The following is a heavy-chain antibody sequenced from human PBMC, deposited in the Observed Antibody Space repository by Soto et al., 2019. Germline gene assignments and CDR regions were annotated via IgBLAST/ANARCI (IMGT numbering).Heavy chain of an antibody. V-gene: IGHV3-33*01. D-gene: IGHD4-17*01. J-gene: IGHJ3*02. Sequence: PGGSLRLSCAASGFTFSSYGMHWVRQAPGKGLEWVAVIWYDGSNKYYADSVKGRFTISRDNSKNTLYLQMNSLRAEDTAVYYCARGGGFTVKGAFDIWGQGTMVTVSS. CDR1: GFTFSSYG. CDR3: ARGGGFTVKGAFDI. CDR2: IWYDGSNK.